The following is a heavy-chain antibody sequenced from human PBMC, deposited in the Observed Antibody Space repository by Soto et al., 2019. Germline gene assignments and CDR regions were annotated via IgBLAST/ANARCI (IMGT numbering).Heavy chain of an antibody. CDR1: GYSFTNYG. Sequence: ASVKVSCKASGYSFTNYGITWVRQAPGQGFEWMGWISAYNGDTNYAQKLQGRVTMTTDASTSTAYLELRSLRSDDTAVYYCARDRGVAPPVAGNTHYYYYMDVCGKGTTVTVSS. D-gene: IGHD6-19*01. V-gene: IGHV1-18*01. CDR3: ARDRGVAPPVAGNTHYYYYMDV. CDR2: ISAYNGDT. J-gene: IGHJ6*03.